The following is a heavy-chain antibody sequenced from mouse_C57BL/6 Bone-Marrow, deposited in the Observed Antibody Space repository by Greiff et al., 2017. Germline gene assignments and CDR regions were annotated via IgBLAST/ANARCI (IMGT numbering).Heavy chain of an antibody. CDR2: IDPSDSET. CDR1: GYTFTSYW. Sequence: QVQLQQPGAELVRPGSSVKLSCKASGYTFTSYWMHWVKQRPIQGLEWIGNIDPSDSETHYNQKFKDKATLTVDKSSSTAYMQRSSLTSEDSAVYYCARCDYDVLYAMGYWGQGTSVTVSS. D-gene: IGHD2-4*01. J-gene: IGHJ4*01. CDR3: ARCDYDVLYAMGY. V-gene: IGHV1-52*01.